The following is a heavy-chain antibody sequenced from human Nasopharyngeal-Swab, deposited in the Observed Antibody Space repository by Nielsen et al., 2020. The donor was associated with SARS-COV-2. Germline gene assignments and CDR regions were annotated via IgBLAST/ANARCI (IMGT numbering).Heavy chain of an antibody. CDR1: GGSISSSSYY. J-gene: IGHJ3*02. CDR2: IYYSGST. Sequence: SETLSLTCNVSGGSISSSSYYWGWIRQPPGKGLEWIGGIYYSGSTYYNPSLKSRVTISVDTSKNQFSLKLSSVTAADTAVYYCARRPSLRYFDWLLSPHAFDIWGQGTMVTVSS. V-gene: IGHV4-39*01. CDR3: ARRPSLRYFDWLLSPHAFDI. D-gene: IGHD3-9*01.